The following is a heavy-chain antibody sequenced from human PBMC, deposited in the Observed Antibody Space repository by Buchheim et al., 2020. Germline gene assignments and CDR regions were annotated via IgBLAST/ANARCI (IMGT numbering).Heavy chain of an antibody. V-gene: IGHV1-18*01. CDR1: GYTSTNYG. J-gene: IGHJ4*01. Sequence: QVHLVQSGAEVKKPGASVRVSCKASGYTSTNYGVTWVRQAPGQGLEWMAWISVLNGKTDYAQKFQGRITVTSDTSTRTVYMELRSLSSDDTAVYYCASGGSSHYYELDYWGHGTL. CDR2: ISVLNGKT. D-gene: IGHD3-22*01. CDR3: ASGGSSHYYELDY.